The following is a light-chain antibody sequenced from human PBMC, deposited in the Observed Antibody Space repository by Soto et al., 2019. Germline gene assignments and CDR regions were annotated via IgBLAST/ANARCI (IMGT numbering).Light chain of an antibody. V-gene: IGKV3-20*01. CDR2: GAS. Sequence: EIVLTQSPGTLSLSPGERATLSCRASQSVMKNNLNWYQQKPGQAPRLLIYGASIRATGIPDRFSGSGSETDFTLTISRLEPEDFALYYCQQYGSSAPITFGQGTRLEIK. CDR1: QSVMKNN. CDR3: QQYGSSAPIT. J-gene: IGKJ5*01.